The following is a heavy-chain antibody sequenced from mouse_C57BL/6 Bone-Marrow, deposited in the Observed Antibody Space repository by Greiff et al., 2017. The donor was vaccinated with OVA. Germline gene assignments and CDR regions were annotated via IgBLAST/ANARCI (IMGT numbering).Heavy chain of an antibody. CDR2: ISSGSSTI. CDR3: ARHGNWYFDV. D-gene: IGHD1-1*01. CDR1: GFTFSDYG. V-gene: IGHV5-17*01. Sequence: EVQGVESGGGLVKPGGSLKLSCAASGFTFSDYGMHWVRQAPEKGLEWVAYISSGSSTIYYADTVKGRFTISRDNAKNTLFLQMTSLRSEDTAMYYCARHGNWYFDVWGTGTTVTVSS. J-gene: IGHJ1*03.